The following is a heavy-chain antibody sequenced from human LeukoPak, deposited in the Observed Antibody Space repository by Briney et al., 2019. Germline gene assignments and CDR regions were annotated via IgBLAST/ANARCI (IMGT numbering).Heavy chain of an antibody. V-gene: IGHV1-2*02. J-gene: IGHJ5*02. CDR1: GYTFTGCY. D-gene: IGHD6-19*01. Sequence: LRASVKVSCKASGYTFTGCYMHWVRQAPGQGLEWMGWINPNSGGTNYAQKFQGRVTMTRDTSISTAYMELSRLRSDDTAVYYCASQATEILVATQYSSGWYFSFDPWGQGTLVTVSS. CDR2: INPNSGGT. CDR3: ASQATEILVATQYSSGWYFSFDP.